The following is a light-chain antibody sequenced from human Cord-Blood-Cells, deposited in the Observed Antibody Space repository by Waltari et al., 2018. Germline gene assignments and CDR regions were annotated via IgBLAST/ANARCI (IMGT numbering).Light chain of an antibody. CDR3: SSYTSSSTYVV. CDR2: EVS. V-gene: IGLV2-14*01. J-gene: IGLJ2*01. CDR1: SSDVGGYNY. Sequence: QSALTQPASVSGSPGQSITISCTGTSSDVGGYNYVSWYQQHPGKAPKLMSYEVSNRPSVVSNRFSGSKSVNTASLTISGLQAEDEADYYCSSYTSSSTYVVFGGGTKLTVL.